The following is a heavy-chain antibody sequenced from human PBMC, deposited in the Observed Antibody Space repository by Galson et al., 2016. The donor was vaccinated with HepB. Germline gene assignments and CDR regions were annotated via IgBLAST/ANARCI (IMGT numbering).Heavy chain of an antibody. D-gene: IGHD2-15*01. J-gene: IGHJ4*02. CDR3: ARVLGVVVVAAWDY. V-gene: IGHV1-2*02. CDR1: GYTFTGYY. Sequence: QSGAEVKKPGESLKISCKATGYTFTGYYMHWVRQAPGQGLEWMGWINPNSGGTNYAQKFQGRVTMTRDTSISTAYMELSRLRSDDTAVYYCARVLGVVVVAAWDYWGQGTLVTVSS. CDR2: INPNSGGT.